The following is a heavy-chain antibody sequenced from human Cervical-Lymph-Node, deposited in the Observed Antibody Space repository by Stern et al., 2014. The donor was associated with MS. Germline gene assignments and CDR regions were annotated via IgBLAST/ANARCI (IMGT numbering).Heavy chain of an antibody. CDR2: ISHSGFT. V-gene: IGHV4-31*03. CDR3: MRGDY. J-gene: IGHJ4*02. Sequence: QLQMQESGPGLVKPSQTLSLTCTVSGASIKTIGYFWSWVRQPPGKGLEWIGFISHSGFTFYTEPLKSRVTLSQDTSANQFSLRLTSVTAADTALYFCMRGDYWGRGILVAVSS. CDR1: GASIKTIGYF.